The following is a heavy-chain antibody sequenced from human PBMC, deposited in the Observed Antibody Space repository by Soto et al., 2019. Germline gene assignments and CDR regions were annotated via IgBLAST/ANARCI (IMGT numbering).Heavy chain of an antibody. CDR3: AKASGSSWPYYFDS. J-gene: IGHJ4*02. V-gene: IGHV3-23*01. CDR2: MTSGGDT. CDR1: GFSFSSYV. Sequence: EVQLLESGGGLVQPGGSLRLSCAASGFSFSSYVMAWVRQTPGHGLEWVSAMTSGGDTYYPDSVKGQFTISSDNSENTRYLQMNSLRAEDTAVYDCAKASGSSWPYYFDSWGQGTLVTVSS. D-gene: IGHD6-13*01.